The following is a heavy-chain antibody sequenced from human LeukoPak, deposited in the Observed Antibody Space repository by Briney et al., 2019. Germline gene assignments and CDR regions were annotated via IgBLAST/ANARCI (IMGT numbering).Heavy chain of an antibody. CDR1: GFTFDDYA. Sequence: PGRSLRPSCTASGFTFDDYAIHWVRPVPGEGLGWVSGIVWNSSSIDYADSVKGRFTISRDNAKNSLYLQMNSLRTEDTALYYCAKDVGYSSTFTFEYWGQGTLVTVSS. V-gene: IGHV3-9*01. J-gene: IGHJ4*02. D-gene: IGHD6-19*01. CDR2: IVWNSSSI. CDR3: AKDVGYSSTFTFEY.